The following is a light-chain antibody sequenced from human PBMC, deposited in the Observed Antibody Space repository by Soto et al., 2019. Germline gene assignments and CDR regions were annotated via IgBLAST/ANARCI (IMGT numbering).Light chain of an antibody. J-gene: IGLJ2*01. CDR2: RNN. CDR1: SSNIGSNY. CDR3: AAWDDSLRGLV. Sequence: QSVLTQPPSASGTPGQRVTISCSGSSSNIGSNYVYWFQQLPGTAPQVLIDRNNQRPSGVPARFSGSKSGTSASLAISGLRAEDEAYYYCAAWDDSLRGLVFGGGTQLTVL. V-gene: IGLV1-47*01.